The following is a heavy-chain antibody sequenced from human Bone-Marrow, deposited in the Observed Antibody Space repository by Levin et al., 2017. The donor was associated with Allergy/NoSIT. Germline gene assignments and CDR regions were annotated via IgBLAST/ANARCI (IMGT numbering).Heavy chain of an antibody. V-gene: IGHV3-74*01. J-gene: IGHJ5*02. CDR1: GFTFSSYW. Sequence: GESLKISCAASGFTFSSYWMHWVRQAPGKGLVWVSRINSDGSSTSYADSVKGRFTISRDNAKNTLYLQMNSLRAEDTAVYYCARESFVRLLWFGELTDTNWFDPWGQGTLVTVSS. CDR3: ARESFVRLLWFGELTDTNWFDP. CDR2: INSDGSST. D-gene: IGHD3-10*01.